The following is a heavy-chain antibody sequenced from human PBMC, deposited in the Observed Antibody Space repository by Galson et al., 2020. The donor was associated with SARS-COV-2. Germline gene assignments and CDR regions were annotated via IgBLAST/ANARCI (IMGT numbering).Heavy chain of an antibody. CDR1: GFPFNSHA. J-gene: IGHJ1*01. CDR2: IWSDRPNR. V-gene: IGHV3-33*08. D-gene: IGHD6-19*01. CDR3: VTDPPDSGCAFRD. Sequence: GESLTISCGASGFPFNSHAMHWVRKASGKGLEWVAMIWSDRPNRYYSDSVKGRFTISRDKSKNTVYLEINSRRPEDTAGYYCVTDPPDSGCAFRDWGQGTQVTVSS.